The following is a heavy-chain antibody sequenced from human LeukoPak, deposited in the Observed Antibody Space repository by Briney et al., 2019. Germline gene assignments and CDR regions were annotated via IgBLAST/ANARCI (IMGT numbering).Heavy chain of an antibody. Sequence: GESLRLSCAASRFTFSSYSLNWVRQAPGKGMEWVSYISSGGSTIYYADSVKGRFTISRDNARNSLYLQMDSLRDEDTAVYYCARDGYGDYLFDYWGQGPLVTVSS. CDR2: ISSGGSTI. J-gene: IGHJ4*02. CDR3: ARDGYGDYLFDY. CDR1: RFTFSSYS. V-gene: IGHV3-48*02. D-gene: IGHD4-17*01.